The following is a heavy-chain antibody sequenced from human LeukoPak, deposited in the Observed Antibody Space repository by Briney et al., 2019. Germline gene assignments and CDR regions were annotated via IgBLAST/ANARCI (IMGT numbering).Heavy chain of an antibody. CDR1: TFTFSAYW. J-gene: IGHJ4*02. CDR3: ARLLTIPGY. CDR2: IKQDGSEK. D-gene: IGHD4/OR15-4a*01. V-gene: IGHV3-7*01. Sequence: PGGSLRLSCAASTFTFSAYWMSWVRQAPGKGLEWVANIKQDGSEKDYVDSVKGRFTISRDNAKNSLYLQMNSLRAEDTAVYYCARLLTIPGYWGQGTLVTVSS.